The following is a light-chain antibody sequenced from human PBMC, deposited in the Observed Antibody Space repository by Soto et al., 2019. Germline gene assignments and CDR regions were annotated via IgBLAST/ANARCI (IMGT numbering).Light chain of an antibody. CDR2: GAS. CDR1: QSVSSSY. J-gene: IGKJ1*01. Sequence: ESVLTQSPGTLSLSPGEKATLSCRASQSVSSSYLAWYQQKPGQAPRLLIYGASSRATGVPDRFSGRGSGTDFTLTVSRLEPEDYALYYCKQFGSSSWTCGQGTKVEIK. V-gene: IGKV3-20*01. CDR3: KQFGSSSWT.